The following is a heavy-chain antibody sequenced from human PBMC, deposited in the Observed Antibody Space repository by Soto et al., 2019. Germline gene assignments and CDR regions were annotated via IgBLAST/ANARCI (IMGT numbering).Heavy chain of an antibody. J-gene: IGHJ4*02. CDR1: GYTFTSYG. CDR3: ARDEASGSYDLDY. CDR2: ISTYNGNT. V-gene: IGHV1-18*04. Sequence: QVQLVQSGAEVKKPGASVKVSCKASGYTFTSYGISWVRQAPGQALEWMGWISTYNGNTNYAQKFQGRVAMTTDTSTTPAYMELRSLRSDDTAVYYCARDEASGSYDLDYWGQGTLVTVSS. D-gene: IGHD1-26*01.